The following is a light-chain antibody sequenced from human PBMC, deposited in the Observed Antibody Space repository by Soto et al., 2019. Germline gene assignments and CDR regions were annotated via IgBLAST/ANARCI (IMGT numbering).Light chain of an antibody. CDR2: EVT. V-gene: IGLV2-8*01. CDR1: SSDLGDFNY. CDR3: SSRIGGTSVV. J-gene: IGLJ2*01. Sequence: QSALTQPPSASGSPGQSVTISCTGTSSDLGDFNYVPWYQQHPGQVPKLMIYEVTKRPSGVPDRFSGSKSGNTASLTVSGLQAEDEADYYCSSRIGGTSVVFGGGTKLTVL.